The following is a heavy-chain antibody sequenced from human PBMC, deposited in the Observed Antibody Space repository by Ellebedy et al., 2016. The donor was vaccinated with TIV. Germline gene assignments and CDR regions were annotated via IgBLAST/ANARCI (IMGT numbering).Heavy chain of an antibody. Sequence: GESLKISCAASGFTFNKAWMNWVRQAPGKGLEWVANIKQDGSEKYYVDSVKGRFTISRDNAKNSLFLQMSSLSAEDTAVYYCARARGLLYEKWGGAGYGMDVWGQGTTVTVSS. D-gene: IGHD2-2*02. CDR2: IKQDGSEK. V-gene: IGHV3-7*03. J-gene: IGHJ6*02. CDR3: ARARGLLYEKWGGAGYGMDV. CDR1: GFTFNKAW.